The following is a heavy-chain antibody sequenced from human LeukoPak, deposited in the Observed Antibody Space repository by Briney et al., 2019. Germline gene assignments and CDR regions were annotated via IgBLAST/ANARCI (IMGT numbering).Heavy chain of an antibody. CDR2: FYYSRST. D-gene: IGHD2-2*01. V-gene: IGHV4-59*01. J-gene: IGHJ4*02. CDR3: ARVVGRYCSSTSCYIDY. CDR1: GGSMSDFC. Sequence: PSETLSLTCTVSGGSMSDFCWTWIRQPPGKGPEWIGGFYYSRSTSGSSYYNPALKSRVTISVDSSKKQFSLKLASVTAADTAVYYCARVVGRYCSSTSCYIDYWGQGTLVTVSS.